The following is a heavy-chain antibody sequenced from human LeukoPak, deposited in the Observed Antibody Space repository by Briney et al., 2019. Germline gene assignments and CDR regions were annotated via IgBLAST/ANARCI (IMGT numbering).Heavy chain of an antibody. V-gene: IGHV4-39*07. CDR3: ARETGYSSSWYGVFDY. CDR2: IYYSGST. J-gene: IGHJ4*02. D-gene: IGHD6-13*01. Sequence: SETLSLTCTVSGGSISSSSYYWGWIRQPPGKGLEWIGSIYYSGSTYYNPSLKSRVTISVDTSKNQFSLKLSSVTAADTAVYYCARETGYSSSWYGVFDYWGQGTLVTVSS. CDR1: GGSISSSSYY.